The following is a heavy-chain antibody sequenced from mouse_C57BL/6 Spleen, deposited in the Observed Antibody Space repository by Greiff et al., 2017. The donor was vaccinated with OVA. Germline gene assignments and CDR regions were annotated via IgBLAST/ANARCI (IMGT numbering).Heavy chain of an antibody. CDR2: INPSTGGT. Sequence: EVQLQQSGPELVKPGASVKISCKASGYPFTGYYMNWVKQSPEKSLEWIGEINPSTGGTTYNQKFKAKATLTVDKSSSTAYMQLKSLTSEDSAVYYCARGDGYYVPFAYWGQGTLVTVSA. J-gene: IGHJ3*01. CDR3: ARGDGYYVPFAY. V-gene: IGHV1-42*01. CDR1: GYPFTGYY. D-gene: IGHD2-3*01.